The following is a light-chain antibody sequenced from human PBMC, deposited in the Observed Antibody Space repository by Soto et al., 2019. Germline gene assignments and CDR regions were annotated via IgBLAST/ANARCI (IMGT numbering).Light chain of an antibody. CDR1: QSVGGN. CDR3: QHYGAAPIT. J-gene: IGKJ5*01. Sequence: EIVLTQSPGSLSLSPGDRATLSCRASQSVGGNVAWYQQIPGQPPKLLIFGASSRATGIADKFSGSGSGTDFTLTISRLEPADFALYYCQHYGAAPITFGHGTRLEIK. CDR2: GAS. V-gene: IGKV3-20*01.